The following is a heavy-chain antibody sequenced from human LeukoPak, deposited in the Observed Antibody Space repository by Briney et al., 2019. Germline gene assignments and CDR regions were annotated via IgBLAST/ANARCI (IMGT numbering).Heavy chain of an antibody. CDR2: IYYSGST. CDR3: ARDHMADQLLPSRGWFDP. V-gene: IGHV4-30-4*01. CDR1: GGPISSGDYY. D-gene: IGHD2-2*01. J-gene: IGHJ5*02. Sequence: SETLSLTYTVSGGPISSGDYYWSWIREPPGKGLEGIGYIYYSGSTYYNQSLKSRLTISVDTSKNQFSLKLSSVTAADTAVYYCARDHMADQLLPSRGWFDPWGQGTLVTVSS.